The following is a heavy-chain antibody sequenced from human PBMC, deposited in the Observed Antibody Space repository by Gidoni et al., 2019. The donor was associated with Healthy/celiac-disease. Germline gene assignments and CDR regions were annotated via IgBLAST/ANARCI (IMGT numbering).Heavy chain of an antibody. CDR3: ARGRQWLGGWFDP. V-gene: IGHV3-30-3*01. Sequence: QVQLVESGGGVVQPGRSLRLSCAASGFTFSSYAMHWVRQAPGKGLEWVAVISYDGSNKYYADSVKGRFTISRDNSKNTLYLQMNSLRAEDTAVYCCARGRQWLGGWFDPWGQGTLVTVSS. CDR1: GFTFSSYA. CDR2: ISYDGSNK. J-gene: IGHJ5*02. D-gene: IGHD6-19*01.